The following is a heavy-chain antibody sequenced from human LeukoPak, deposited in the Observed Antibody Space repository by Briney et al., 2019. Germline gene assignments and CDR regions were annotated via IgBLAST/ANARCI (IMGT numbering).Heavy chain of an antibody. CDR2: ISTSSSYI. D-gene: IGHD5-24*01. CDR3: ARAGDGYNLRY. CDR1: GFTFSSYS. J-gene: IGHJ4*02. V-gene: IGHV3-21*04. Sequence: GGSLRLSCAASGFTFSSYSMNWVRQAPGKGLEWVSSISTSSSYIHYADSVKGRFTISRDNAKNSLYMEMKSLRAEDTAFYYCARAGDGYNLRYWGQGTLVTVSS.